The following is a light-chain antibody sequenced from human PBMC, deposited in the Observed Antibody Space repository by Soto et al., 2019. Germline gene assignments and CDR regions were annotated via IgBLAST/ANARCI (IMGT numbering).Light chain of an antibody. V-gene: IGLV2-11*01. CDR1: SSDVGGYNF. CDR2: AVS. CDR3: CSYAGSYTWV. Sequence: QSALTQPRSVSGSPGQSVTISCTGTSSDVGGYNFVSWYQHHPGKSPKLMIYAVSKRPSGVPDRFSGSKSGNPASLTISGLQAEDEADYYCCSYAGSYTWVFGTGTKLTVL. J-gene: IGLJ1*01.